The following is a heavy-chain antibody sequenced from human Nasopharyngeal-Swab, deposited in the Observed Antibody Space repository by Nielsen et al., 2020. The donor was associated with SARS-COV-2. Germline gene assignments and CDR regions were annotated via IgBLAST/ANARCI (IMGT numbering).Heavy chain of an antibody. V-gene: IGHV3-23*01. CDR2: ISGSGGST. Sequence: GESLKISCAASGFAFSSYAMSWDRQAPGKGLEWVSAISGSGGSTYYADSVKGRFTISRDNSKNTLYLQMNSLRAEDTAVYYCAKGGPPGSIAAALGYYYGMDVWGQGTTVTVSS. CDR1: GFAFSSYA. J-gene: IGHJ6*02. CDR3: AKGGPPGSIAAALGYYYGMDV. D-gene: IGHD6-13*01.